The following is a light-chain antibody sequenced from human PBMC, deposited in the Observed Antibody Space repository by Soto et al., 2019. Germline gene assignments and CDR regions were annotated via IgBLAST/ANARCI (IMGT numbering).Light chain of an antibody. V-gene: IGLV2-8*01. CDR2: EVT. Sequence: QSALTQPPSASGSPGQSVTISCTGTSSDVGAYKYVSWYQQYPGKAPKLMIYEVTKRPSGVPDRFSGSKSGNTASLTVSGLQAEDEAYYYWTSFVGNEIGVFGGGTKLTVL. J-gene: IGLJ3*02. CDR3: TSFVGNEIGV. CDR1: SSDVGAYKY.